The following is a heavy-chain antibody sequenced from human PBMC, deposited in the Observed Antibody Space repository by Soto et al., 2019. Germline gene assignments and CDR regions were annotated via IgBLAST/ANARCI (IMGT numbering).Heavy chain of an antibody. Sequence: EVQLLESGGGLVQPGGSLRLSCAASGFTFSSYAMSWVRQAPGKGLEWVSAISGSGGSTYYADSVKGRFTISRDNSKNTLYLQMNSLRAEDTAVYYCARDGGGIAAAGKGNWFDPWGQGTLVTVSS. CDR3: ARDGGGIAAAGKGNWFDP. V-gene: IGHV3-23*01. CDR1: GFTFSSYA. J-gene: IGHJ5*02. D-gene: IGHD6-13*01. CDR2: ISGSGGST.